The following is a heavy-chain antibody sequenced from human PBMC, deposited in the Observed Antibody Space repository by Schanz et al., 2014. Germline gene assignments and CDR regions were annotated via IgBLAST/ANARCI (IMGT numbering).Heavy chain of an antibody. CDR3: ARGGATRFDY. V-gene: IGHV3-11*06. CDR1: GFKFSDYF. D-gene: IGHD1-26*01. J-gene: IGHJ4*02. CDR2: IGGSGSFP. Sequence: QVQLVESGGGLVKPGGSLRLSCVASGFKFSDYFMTWVRQAPGKGLEWLSSIGGSGSFPTYADSVKGRFTISRDNAKTSLYLQMNSLRAEDTAVYYCARGGATRFDYWGQGTLVTVSS.